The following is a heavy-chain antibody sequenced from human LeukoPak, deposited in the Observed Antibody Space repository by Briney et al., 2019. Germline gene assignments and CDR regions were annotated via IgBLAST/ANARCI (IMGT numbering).Heavy chain of an antibody. Sequence: SETLSLTCAVFGGSFSGYSWSWIRQPPGKGLEWIGEINHSGSTDYNPSLKSRVTISGDTSKNQFSLKLNSVTAADTAVYYCATQRLATVAPFDNWGQGTLVTVSS. D-gene: IGHD4-23*01. CDR3: ATQRLATVAPFDN. J-gene: IGHJ4*02. CDR2: INHSGST. V-gene: IGHV4-34*01. CDR1: GGSFSGYS.